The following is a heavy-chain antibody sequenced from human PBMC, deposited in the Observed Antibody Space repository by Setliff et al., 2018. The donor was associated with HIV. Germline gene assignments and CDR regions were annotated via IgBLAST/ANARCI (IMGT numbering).Heavy chain of an antibody. V-gene: IGHV4-39*01. CDR1: GGSISGSGPGYY. D-gene: IGHD1-7*01. J-gene: IGHJ6*03. Sequence: SETLSLTCSVSGGSISGSGPGYYWGWVRQPPGKGLEWIGSVYNSGITFKNPSLKSRVTISVDTSKNQFSLKLSSVTAADTAVYYCARHRGMPGTTWYNHYMDVWGTGATVTVSS. CDR3: ARHRGMPGTTWYNHYMDV. CDR2: VYNSGIT.